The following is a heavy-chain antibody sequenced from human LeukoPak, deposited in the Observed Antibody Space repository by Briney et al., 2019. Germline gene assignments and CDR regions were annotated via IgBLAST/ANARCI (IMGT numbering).Heavy chain of an antibody. CDR3: ARDRAWNYFDY. CDR2: ISNDGSRK. CDR1: GFTISSYW. J-gene: IGHJ4*02. Sequence: GGSLRLSCVASGFTISSYWMHWVRQAPGKGLEWVAIISNDGSRKYYAHSVEGRFTISRDNSKNTLYLQMDSLRAEDTAVYYCARDRAWNYFDYWGQGTLVTVSS. V-gene: IGHV3-30*03. D-gene: IGHD3-3*01.